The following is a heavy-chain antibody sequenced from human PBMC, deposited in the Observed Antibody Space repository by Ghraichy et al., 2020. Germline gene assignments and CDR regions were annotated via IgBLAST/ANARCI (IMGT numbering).Heavy chain of an antibody. J-gene: IGHJ6*02. CDR1: GYTFTSYG. CDR2: ISAYNGNT. CDR3: ARDCDYYDSSGPAYYYGMDV. Sequence: ASVKVSCKASGYTFTSYGISWVRQAPGQGLEWMGWISAYNGNTNYAQKLQGRVTMTTDTSTSTAYMELRSLRSDDTAVYYCARDCDYYDSSGPAYYYGMDVWGQGTTVTVSS. D-gene: IGHD3-22*01. V-gene: IGHV1-18*01.